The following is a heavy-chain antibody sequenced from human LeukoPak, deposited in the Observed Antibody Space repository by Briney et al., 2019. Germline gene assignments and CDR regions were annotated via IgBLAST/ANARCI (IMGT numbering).Heavy chain of an antibody. V-gene: IGHV4-61*02. CDR3: ARDYAAAAGTGPFDP. Sequence: SETLSLTCTVSGGSISSGSYYWSWIRQPAGKGLEWIGRIYTSGSTNYNPSLKSRVTMSVDTSKNQFSLKLSSVTAADTAVYYCARDYAAAAGTGPFDPWGQGTLVTVSS. J-gene: IGHJ5*02. D-gene: IGHD6-13*01. CDR1: GGSISSGSYY. CDR2: IYTSGST.